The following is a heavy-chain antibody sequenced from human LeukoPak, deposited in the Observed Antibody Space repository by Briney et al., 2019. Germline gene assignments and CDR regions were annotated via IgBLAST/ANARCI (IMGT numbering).Heavy chain of an antibody. J-gene: IGHJ4*02. CDR3: ARSLPYGTTWYGRSDF. CDR2: IRQDGDTK. V-gene: IGHV3-7*03. Sequence: GGSLRLSCAASGFPFNAYWMTWVRQAPGKGLEWVANIRQDGDTKYCVDSVKGRFTISRDNAMNSLYLQMDSLRAEDTAIYYCARSLPYGTTWYGRSDFWGQGTLVTVSS. CDR1: GFPFNAYW. D-gene: IGHD6-13*01.